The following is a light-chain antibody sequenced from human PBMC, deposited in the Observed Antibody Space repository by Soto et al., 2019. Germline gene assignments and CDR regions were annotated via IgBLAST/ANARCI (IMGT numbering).Light chain of an antibody. CDR2: AAS. Sequence: DIHMTQSPSSLSASVGDSVTITCRASQSISTYLNWYQQMPGKAPNLLIYAASSLQSGVPSRFSGSGSGTDFTLTISSMQPEDFATYYCQQSYSSPPTFGQGTKGDIK. J-gene: IGKJ1*01. V-gene: IGKV1-39*01. CDR1: QSISTY. CDR3: QQSYSSPPT.